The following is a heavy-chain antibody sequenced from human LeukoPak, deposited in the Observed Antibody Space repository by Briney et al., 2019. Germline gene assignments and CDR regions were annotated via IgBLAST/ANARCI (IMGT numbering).Heavy chain of an antibody. CDR1: GYTFTSYY. CDR2: INPSGGST. D-gene: IGHD3-22*01. J-gene: IGHJ5*02. CDR3: ARDPRYYYDSSGSPPWFDP. Sequence: ASVKVSCKTSGYTFTSYYMHWVRQAPGQGLEWMGIINPSGGSTSYAQKFQGRVTMTTDTSTSTAYMELRSLRSDDTAVYYCARDPRYYYDSSGSPPWFDPWGQGTLVTVSS. V-gene: IGHV1-46*01.